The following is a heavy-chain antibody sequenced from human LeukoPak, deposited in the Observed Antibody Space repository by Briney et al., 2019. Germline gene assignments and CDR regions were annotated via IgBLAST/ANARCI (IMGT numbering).Heavy chain of an antibody. CDR2: IRYDGSNK. J-gene: IGHJ1*01. CDR1: GFTFSSYG. CDR3: AKGAPLYSHGRGIQH. Sequence: GGSLRLSCAASGFTFSSYGMHWVRQAPGKGLEWVAFIRYDGSNKYYADSVKGRFTISRDNSKNTLYLQMNSLRAEDTAVYYCAKGAPLYSHGRGIQHWGQGTLVTVSS. V-gene: IGHV3-30*02. D-gene: IGHD5-18*01.